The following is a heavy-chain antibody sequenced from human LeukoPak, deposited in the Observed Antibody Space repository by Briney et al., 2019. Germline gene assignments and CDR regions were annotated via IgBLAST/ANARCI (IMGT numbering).Heavy chain of an antibody. Sequence: SQTLSLTCTVSGGSISSGDYYWSWIRQPPGKGLEWIGYIYSSGSSYYNPSLKSRVTMSVDTSKNQFSLKLSSVTAADAVVYYCVGYCRSTSCSSGDYWGQGTLVTVSS. D-gene: IGHD2-2*01. CDR2: IYSSGSS. CDR1: GGSISSGDYY. J-gene: IGHJ4*02. V-gene: IGHV4-30-4*08. CDR3: VGYCRSTSCSSGDY.